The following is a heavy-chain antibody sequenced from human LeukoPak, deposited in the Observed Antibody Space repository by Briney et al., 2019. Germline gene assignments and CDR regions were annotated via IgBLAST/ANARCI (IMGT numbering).Heavy chain of an antibody. J-gene: IGHJ6*03. D-gene: IGHD4-11*01. CDR2: IYHGEST. Sequence: PSETLSLTCAVSGYSISSGYYWGWIRQPPGKGLEWLGSIYHGESTYYSPYLKTRVTISVDTSKNQFSLKLSSVTAADTAVYYCAKTDDYSPDYYYYMDVWGKGTTVTVSS. CDR3: AKTDDYSPDYYYYMDV. CDR1: GYSISSGYY. V-gene: IGHV4-38-2*01.